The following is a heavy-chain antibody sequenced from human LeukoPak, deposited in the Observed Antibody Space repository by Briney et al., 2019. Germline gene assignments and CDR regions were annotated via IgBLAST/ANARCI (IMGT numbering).Heavy chain of an antibody. CDR1: GFTFSSYG. CDR2: ISYDGSNK. Sequence: GGSLRLSCAASGFTFSSYGMHWVRQAPGKGLEWVAVISYDGSNKYYADSVKGRFTISRDNSKNTLYLQMNSLRAEDTAVYYCAKERDILTGRQPYYYMDVWGKGTTVTVSS. D-gene: IGHD3-9*01. J-gene: IGHJ6*03. CDR3: AKERDILTGRQPYYYMDV. V-gene: IGHV3-30*18.